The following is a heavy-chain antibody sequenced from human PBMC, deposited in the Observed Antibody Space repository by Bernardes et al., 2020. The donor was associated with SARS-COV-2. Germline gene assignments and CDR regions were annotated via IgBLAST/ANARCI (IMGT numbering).Heavy chain of an antibody. Sequence: GGSLRLSCAASGFSFSSYGMHWVRQAPGKVLEWVATIWYDGSNERYADSVKGRFTISRDNSKNTLYLQMSSLRAEDTAVYYCARAGVPLANQVGYFQDWGQGTLVTVSS. CDR2: IWYDGSNE. CDR3: ARAGVPLANQVGYFQD. D-gene: IGHD3-9*01. CDR1: GFSFSSYG. V-gene: IGHV3-33*01. J-gene: IGHJ1*01.